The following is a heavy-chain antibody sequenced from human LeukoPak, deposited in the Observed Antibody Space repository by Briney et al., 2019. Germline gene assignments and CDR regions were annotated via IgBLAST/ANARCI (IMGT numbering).Heavy chain of an antibody. CDR3: ARALRPPGAGYYSYYFDY. V-gene: IGHV3-53*01. J-gene: IGHJ4*02. D-gene: IGHD3-10*01. CDR1: GFTVSGKY. Sequence: GGSLRLSCAASGFTVSGKYMNWVRQSPGKGLEWLSLIFSGGDTYYADSVKGRFTISRDNSKNTLYLQMNSLRAEDTAVYYCARALRPPGAGYYSYYFDYWGQGTLVTVSS. CDR2: IFSGGDT.